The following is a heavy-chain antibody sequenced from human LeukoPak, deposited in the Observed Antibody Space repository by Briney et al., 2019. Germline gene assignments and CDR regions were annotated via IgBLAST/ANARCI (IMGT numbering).Heavy chain of an antibody. CDR3: ARDRVGATTGFDY. Sequence: SETLSLTCAVSGGSFSGYYWTWIRQPPGKGLEWIGEINHSGSANYNPSLKSRVTISLDTSKNQFSLKLSSVTAADTAVYYCARDRVGATTGFDYWGQGTLVTVSS. V-gene: IGHV4-34*01. CDR1: GGSFSGYY. J-gene: IGHJ4*02. D-gene: IGHD1-26*01. CDR2: INHSGSA.